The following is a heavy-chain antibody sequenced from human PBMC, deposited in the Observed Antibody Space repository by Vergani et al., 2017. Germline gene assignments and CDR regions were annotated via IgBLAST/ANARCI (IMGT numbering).Heavy chain of an antibody. CDR2: INPNSGGT. V-gene: IGHV1-2*06. J-gene: IGHJ4*02. Sequence: QVQLVQSGAEVKKPGASVKVSCKVSGYTFTGYYMHWVRQAPGQGLEWMGRINPNSGGTNYAQKFQGRVTMTRDTSISTAYMELSRLRSDDTAVYYCARDAESGRGATYYFDYWSQGTLVTVSS. CDR3: ARDAESGRGATYYFDY. CDR1: GYTFTGYY. D-gene: IGHD1-26*01.